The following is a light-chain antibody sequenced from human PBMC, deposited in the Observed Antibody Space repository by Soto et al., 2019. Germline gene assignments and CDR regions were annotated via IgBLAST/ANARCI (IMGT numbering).Light chain of an antibody. CDR3: QQYGTSPRT. Sequence: EIVLTQSPGTLSLSPGERATLSCRASQSVSSNYLAWYQQKPGQAPRLLIYGASGRATGIPDRFSGSESGTNFTLIISRVEAEDSAVYFCQQYGTSPRTFGQGTKVDIK. V-gene: IGKV3-20*01. J-gene: IGKJ1*01. CDR1: QSVSSNY. CDR2: GAS.